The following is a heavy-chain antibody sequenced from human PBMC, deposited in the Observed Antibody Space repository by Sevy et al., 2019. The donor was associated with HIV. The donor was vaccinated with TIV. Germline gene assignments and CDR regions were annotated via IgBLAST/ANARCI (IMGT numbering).Heavy chain of an antibody. V-gene: IGHV3-13*01. Sequence: GGSLRLSCAASGFTFSSYDMHWVRQVTGKGLEWVSGIGTASDTYYEDSVKDRFTISRDNAENSLYLQMNSLGAGDTAVYYCTRVGRGTNWHGFDSWGQGTLVTVSS. CDR1: GFTFSSYD. D-gene: IGHD1-1*01. J-gene: IGHJ4*02. CDR3: TRVGRGTNWHGFDS. CDR2: IGTASDT.